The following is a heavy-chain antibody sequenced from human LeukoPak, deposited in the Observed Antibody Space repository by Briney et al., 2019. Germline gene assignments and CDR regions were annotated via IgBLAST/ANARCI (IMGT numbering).Heavy chain of an antibody. CDR1: GGSFSGYY. D-gene: IGHD5-12*01. V-gene: IGHV4-34*01. CDR3: AGNHQVDIVATIFYYYYYMDV. J-gene: IGHJ6*03. Sequence: SETLSLTCAVYGGSFSGYYWSWIRQPPGKGLEWIGEINHSGSTNYNPSLKGRVTISVDTSKNQFSLKLSSVTAADTAVYYCAGNHQVDIVATIFYYYYYMDVWGKGTTVTVSS. CDR2: INHSGST.